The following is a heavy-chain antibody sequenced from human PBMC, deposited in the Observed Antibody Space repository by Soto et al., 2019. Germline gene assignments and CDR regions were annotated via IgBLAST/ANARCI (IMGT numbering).Heavy chain of an antibody. J-gene: IGHJ3*01. V-gene: IGHV3-7*01. CDR3: ARVGRWADDAFDF. CDR1: GFTFSNYW. Sequence: EVQLVESGGDLVEPGGSLRLSCAASGFTFSNYWMTWVRQAPGKGLEWVANIKEDGSEKHNVDSVKGRFTISRDNAKNSLYLQMNSLRVEDGVVYYWARVGRWADDAFDFWGQGTMVTVSS. D-gene: IGHD1-26*01. CDR2: IKEDGSEK.